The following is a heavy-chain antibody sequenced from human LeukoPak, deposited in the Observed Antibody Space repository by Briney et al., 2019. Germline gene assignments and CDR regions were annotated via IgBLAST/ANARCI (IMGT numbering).Heavy chain of an antibody. CDR1: GFTFSNYA. J-gene: IGHJ4*02. D-gene: IGHD3-16*01. CDR2: ISGSGGQK. V-gene: IGHV3-23*01. CDR3: AKHVWTNVWFFDY. Sequence: GGSLRLSCAASGFTFSNYALSWVRQAPGKGLEWVSLISGSGGQKDYADSVKGRFTISRDNSRNTLNLQMNSLKAEDTAVYYCAKHVWTNVWFFDYWGQGTLVTVSS.